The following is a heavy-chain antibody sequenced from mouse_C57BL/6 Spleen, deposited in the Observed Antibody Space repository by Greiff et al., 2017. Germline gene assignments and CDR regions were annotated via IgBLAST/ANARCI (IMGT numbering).Heavy chain of an antibody. CDR3: ARYAYYSNLYAMDY. Sequence: VQLQQPGAELVMPGASVKLSCKASGYTFTSYWMHWVKQRPGQGLEWIGEIDPSDSYTNYNQKFKGKSTLTVDKSSSTAYMQLSSLTSEDSAVYYCARYAYYSNLYAMDYWGQGTSVTVSS. J-gene: IGHJ4*01. CDR2: IDPSDSYT. CDR1: GYTFTSYW. V-gene: IGHV1-69*01. D-gene: IGHD2-5*01.